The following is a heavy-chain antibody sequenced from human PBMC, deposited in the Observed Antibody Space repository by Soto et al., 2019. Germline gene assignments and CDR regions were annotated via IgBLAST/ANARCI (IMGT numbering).Heavy chain of an antibody. D-gene: IGHD3-10*01. CDR2: INAGNGNT. CDR1: GYTFTSYA. Sequence: GASVKVSCKASGYTFTSYAMHWVRQAPGQRLEWMGWINAGNGNTKYSQKFQGRVTITRDTSASTAYMELSSLRSEDTAVYYCARDNWDPAYGSGRYGDDAFAIWGQGTMVTVSS. CDR3: ARDNWDPAYGSGRYGDDAFAI. V-gene: IGHV1-3*01. J-gene: IGHJ3*02.